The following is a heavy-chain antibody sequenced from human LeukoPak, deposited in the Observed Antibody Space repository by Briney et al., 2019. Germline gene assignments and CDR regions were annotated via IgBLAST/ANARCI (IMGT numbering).Heavy chain of an antibody. V-gene: IGHV4-31*03. CDR1: GGSISSGNYY. J-gene: IGHJ4*02. CDR3: ARTTTVTTSGFDY. D-gene: IGHD4-17*01. Sequence: SETLSLTCTVSGGSISSGNYYWSWIRQPPGKGLEWIGYIYSSGSTYYNPSLKSRVTISVDTSKNQFSPKLSSVTAADTAVYHCARTTTVTTSGFDYWGQGTLVTVSS. CDR2: IYSSGST.